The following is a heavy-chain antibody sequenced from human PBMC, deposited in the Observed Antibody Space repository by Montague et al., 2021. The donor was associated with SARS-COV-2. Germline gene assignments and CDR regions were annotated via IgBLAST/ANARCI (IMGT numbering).Heavy chain of an antibody. CDR1: EDSVSSTSAS. Sequence: CAISEDSVSSTSASWNWIRQSPPRGLEWLGRTYYRSWWRSQYPGSLESRITISGDTSKNQFSLQLNSVTPEDTAVYYCASAFYGDHWALDVWGQGTMVTVSS. D-gene: IGHD3-3*02. V-gene: IGHV6-1*01. CDR3: ASAFYGDHWALDV. J-gene: IGHJ3*01. CDR2: TYYRSWWRS.